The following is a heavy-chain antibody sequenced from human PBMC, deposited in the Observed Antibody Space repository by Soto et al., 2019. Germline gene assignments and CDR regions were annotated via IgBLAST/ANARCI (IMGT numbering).Heavy chain of an antibody. CDR3: ARGTRDGYNCCNHYFDY. Sequence: PGGSLRLSCAASGFTFSDYYMSWIRQAPGKGLEWVSYISSSSSYTNYADSVKGRFTISRDNAKNSLYLQMNSLRAEDTAVYYCARGTRDGYNCCNHYFDYWGQGTLVTVSS. J-gene: IGHJ4*02. D-gene: IGHD5-12*01. CDR2: ISSSSSYT. CDR1: GFTFSDYY. V-gene: IGHV3-11*06.